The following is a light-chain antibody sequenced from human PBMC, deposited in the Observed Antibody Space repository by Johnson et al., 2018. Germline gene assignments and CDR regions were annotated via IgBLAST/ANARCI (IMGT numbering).Light chain of an antibody. CDR1: SSNIGNNY. CDR2: ENN. CDR3: GTGDSSLSAGNV. V-gene: IGLV1-51*02. Sequence: QSVLTQPPSVSAAPGQKVTISCSGSSSNIGNNYVSWYQQLPGTAPKLLIYENNKRPSGIPDRFSGSKSGTSATLGITGLQTGAAADHYCGTGDSSLSAGNVFGTGTKVTVL. J-gene: IGLJ1*01.